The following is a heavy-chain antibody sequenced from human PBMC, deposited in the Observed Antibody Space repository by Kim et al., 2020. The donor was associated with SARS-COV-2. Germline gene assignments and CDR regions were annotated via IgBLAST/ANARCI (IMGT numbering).Heavy chain of an antibody. CDR3: ARVYNWNPSGMDI. CDR2: IGTAGDT. J-gene: IGHJ6*02. CDR1: GFTFSSYD. V-gene: IGHV3-13*04. Sequence: GGSLRLSCAASGFTFSSYDMHWVRQATGKGLEWVSAIGTAGDTYYPGSVKGRFTISRENAKNSLYLQMNSLRAGDTAVYYCARVYNWNPSGMDIWGQGTTVTVSS. D-gene: IGHD1-20*01.